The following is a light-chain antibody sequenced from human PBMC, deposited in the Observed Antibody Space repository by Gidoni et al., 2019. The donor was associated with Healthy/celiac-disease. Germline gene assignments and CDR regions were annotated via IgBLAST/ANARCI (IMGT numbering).Light chain of an antibody. CDR2: EVS. CDR3: SSYTSSSTWV. CDR1: SSDVGGYNY. Sequence: QSALTQPASVSGSPGQSLTISCTGTSSDVGGYNYVSWYQQHPGKAPKRMIYEVSNRPSGVSKRFSGSKSGNTASLTISGLQAEDEADYYCSSYTSSSTWVFGGGTKLTVL. V-gene: IGLV2-14*01. J-gene: IGLJ3*02.